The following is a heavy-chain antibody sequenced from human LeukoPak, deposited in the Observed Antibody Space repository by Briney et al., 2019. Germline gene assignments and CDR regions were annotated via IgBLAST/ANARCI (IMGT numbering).Heavy chain of an antibody. Sequence: ASVKVSCKASGFTFTSSAVQWVRQARGQRLEWIGWIVVGSGNTNYAQKFQERVTITRDMSTSTAYMELSSLRSEDTAVYYCAVILGYCSGGSCLATDYLDYWGQGTLVTVSS. V-gene: IGHV1-58*01. CDR2: IVVGSGNT. CDR1: GFTFTSSA. J-gene: IGHJ4*02. D-gene: IGHD2-15*01. CDR3: AVILGYCSGGSCLATDYLDY.